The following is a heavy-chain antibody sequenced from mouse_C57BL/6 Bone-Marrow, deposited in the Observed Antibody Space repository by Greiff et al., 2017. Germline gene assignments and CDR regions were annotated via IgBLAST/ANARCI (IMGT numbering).Heavy chain of an antibody. CDR2: SYPRSGNT. Sequence: VQLQQSGAELARPGASVKLSCKASGYTFTSYGISWVKQRTGQGLEWIGESYPRSGNTYYNEKFKGKDTLTADKSSSTAYMELRSLTSEDSAVYFCARGDGISFAYWGQGTLVTVSA. V-gene: IGHV1-81*01. J-gene: IGHJ3*01. D-gene: IGHD1-3*01. CDR1: GYTFTSYG. CDR3: ARGDGISFAY.